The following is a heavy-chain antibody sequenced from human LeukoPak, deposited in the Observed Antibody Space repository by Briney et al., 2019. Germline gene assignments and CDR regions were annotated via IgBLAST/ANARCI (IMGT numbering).Heavy chain of an antibody. Sequence: SETLSLTCTVSGGSISSYCWSWIRQPPGKGLEWIGYIYYSGSTNYSLSLKSRVTISVDTSKNQFSLKLSSVTAADTAVYYRARDSGGMDVWGQGTTVTVSS. CDR2: IYYSGST. CDR1: GGSISSYC. J-gene: IGHJ6*02. CDR3: ARDSGGMDV. D-gene: IGHD7-27*01. V-gene: IGHV4-59*01.